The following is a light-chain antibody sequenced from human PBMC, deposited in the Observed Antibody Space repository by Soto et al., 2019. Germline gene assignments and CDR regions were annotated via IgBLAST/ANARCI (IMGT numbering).Light chain of an antibody. CDR3: QSYDSSLRVV. CDR1: SSNIGAGYD. J-gene: IGLJ2*01. CDR2: GNS. V-gene: IGLV1-40*01. Sequence: QSVLTQPPSVSVAPGQRVTISCTGSSSNIGAGYDVHWYQQLPGTARKLLTHGNSNRPSGVPDRFSGSKSGTSSSLAITGLQAEDDAEYYCQSYDSSLRVVFGGGTKLTVL.